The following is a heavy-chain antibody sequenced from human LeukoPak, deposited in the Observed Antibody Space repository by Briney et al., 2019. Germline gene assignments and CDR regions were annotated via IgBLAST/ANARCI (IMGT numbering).Heavy chain of an antibody. CDR3: ARDGYRSRWLHP. CDR1: GFTFSSYW. V-gene: IGHV3-7*01. Sequence: GGSLRPSCAASGFTFSSYWMSWVRLAPGKGLEWVANIKGDGSEKWYVDSVKGRFTISRDNAQNSVHLQMNSLRAEDTAVYYCARDGYRSRWLHPWGQGTLVTVTS. J-gene: IGHJ5*02. CDR2: IKGDGSEK. D-gene: IGHD5-18*01.